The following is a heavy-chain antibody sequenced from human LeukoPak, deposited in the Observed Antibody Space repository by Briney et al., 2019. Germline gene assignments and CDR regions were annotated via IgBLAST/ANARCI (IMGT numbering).Heavy chain of an antibody. CDR2: ISSSSSYI. Sequence: GGSLRLSCAASGFTFSSYSMNWVRQAPGKGLEWVSSISSSSSYIYYADSVKGRFTISRDNAKNSLYLQMNSLRAEDTAVYYCARGGVLEPSFDYWGQGTLVTVSS. J-gene: IGHJ4*02. V-gene: IGHV3-21*01. D-gene: IGHD1-1*01. CDR3: ARGGVLEPSFDY. CDR1: GFTFSSYS.